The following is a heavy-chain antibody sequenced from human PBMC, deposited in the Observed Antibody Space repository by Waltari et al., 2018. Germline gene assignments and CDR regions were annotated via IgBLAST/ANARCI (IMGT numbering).Heavy chain of an antibody. CDR3: ARGYYDSSGVDAFDI. V-gene: IGHV1-3*01. Sequence: GESGAEVKKPGASVKVSCKASGYTFTSYAMHWVRQAPGQRREWMGWINAGNGNTKYSQKFQGRVTITRDTSASTAYMELSSLRSEDTAVYYCARGYYDSSGVDAFDIWGQGTMVTVSS. J-gene: IGHJ3*02. D-gene: IGHD3-22*01. CDR2: INAGNGNT. CDR1: GYTFTSYA.